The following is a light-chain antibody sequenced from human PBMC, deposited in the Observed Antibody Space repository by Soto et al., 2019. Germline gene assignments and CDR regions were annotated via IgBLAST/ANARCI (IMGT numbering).Light chain of an antibody. V-gene: IGKV1-27*01. J-gene: IGKJ4*01. CDR3: QNCNVALSI. CDR2: APS. Sequence: DIQMTQSPSSLSASVGDRVTITCRASQAIDNHLAWYQQKPGKAPKLLIYAPSTLQSVVPSRFTGSGSGTDFDLTISIRQPADGAIFHCQNCNVALSIFGGGTKVEI. CDR1: QAIDNH.